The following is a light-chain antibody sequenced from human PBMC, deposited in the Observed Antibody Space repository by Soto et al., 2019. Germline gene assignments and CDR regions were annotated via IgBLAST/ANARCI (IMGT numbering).Light chain of an antibody. CDR1: NSDVGAFNY. CDR2: EVS. V-gene: IGLV2-14*03. Sequence: QSALTQPASVSGSAGQSMAITCTGTNSDVGAFNYVSWYQQHPDKAPKLMIYEVSNRPSGVSNRFSGSKSVNTATLTISGLQTEDEADYYCSSYTTSSTRVFGTGTKVTVL. J-gene: IGLJ1*01. CDR3: SSYTTSSTRV.